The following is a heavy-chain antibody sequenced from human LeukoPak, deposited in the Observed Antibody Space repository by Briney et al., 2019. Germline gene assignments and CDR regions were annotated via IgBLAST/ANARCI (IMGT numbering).Heavy chain of an antibody. V-gene: IGHV3-23*01. CDR3: AKDRSKNLGGFDY. CDR1: GFTFSSYA. J-gene: IGHJ4*02. D-gene: IGHD3-16*01. CDR2: ISGSGGST. Sequence: GGSLRLSCAASGFTFSSYAMSWVRQAPGKGLEWVSAISGSGGSTYYADSVKGRFTISRDNSKNTLYLQMNSLRAEDTDVYYCAKDRSKNLGGFDYWGQGTMVTVSS.